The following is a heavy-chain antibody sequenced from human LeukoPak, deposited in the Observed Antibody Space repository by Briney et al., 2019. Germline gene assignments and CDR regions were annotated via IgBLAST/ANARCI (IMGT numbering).Heavy chain of an antibody. D-gene: IGHD6-13*01. Sequence: ASVKVSCKASGYTFTSYDINWVRQATGQGLEWMGWMNPNRGNTGYAQKFQGRVTMTRNTSISTAYMELSSLRSEDTAVYYCAIGGYSSSWYPRKTNWFDPWGQGTLVTVSS. CDR1: GYTFTSYD. CDR3: AIGGYSSSWYPRKTNWFDP. J-gene: IGHJ5*02. CDR2: MNPNRGNT. V-gene: IGHV1-8*01.